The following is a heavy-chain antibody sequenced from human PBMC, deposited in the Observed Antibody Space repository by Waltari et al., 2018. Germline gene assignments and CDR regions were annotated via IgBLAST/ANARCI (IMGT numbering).Heavy chain of an antibody. V-gene: IGHV3-48*03. CDR2: MSSSGTTM. Sequence: EVQLVESGGGLIQPGGSLRLSCVASGFTFNGYEMNWVRQAPGKGLEGVSYMSSSGTTMAYAESVKGRFTISRDNAKNSLWLQMNSLRVEDTAVYYCAGSGSNRDYWGRGTLITVSS. J-gene: IGHJ4*02. D-gene: IGHD1-26*01. CDR3: AGSGSNRDY. CDR1: GFTFNGYE.